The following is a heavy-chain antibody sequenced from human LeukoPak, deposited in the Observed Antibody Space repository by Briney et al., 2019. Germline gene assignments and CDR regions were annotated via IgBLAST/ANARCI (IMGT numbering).Heavy chain of an antibody. CDR2: IKQDGSEK. CDR3: ARDVGDIVVVPAAVDDAFDI. Sequence: GTSLRLSCAASGFTVSHYGMHWVRQAPGKGLEWVANIKQDGSEKYYVDSVKGRFTISRDNAKNSLYLQMNSLRAEDTAVYYCARDVGDIVVVPAAVDDAFDIWGQGTMVTVSS. D-gene: IGHD2-2*01. CDR1: GFTVSHYG. J-gene: IGHJ3*02. V-gene: IGHV3-7*01.